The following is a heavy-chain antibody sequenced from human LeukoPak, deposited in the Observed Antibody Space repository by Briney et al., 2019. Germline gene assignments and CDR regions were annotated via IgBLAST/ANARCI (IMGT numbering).Heavy chain of an antibody. CDR1: GGSISSSSYY. CDR2: IYYSGST. J-gene: IGHJ4*02. D-gene: IGHD3-3*01. Sequence: PSETLSLTCTVSGGSISSSSYYWGWIRQPPGKGLEWIGSIYYSGSTYYNPSLKSRVTISVDTSKNQFSLKLSSVTAADTAVYYCARQALYDFWSGYYGRPFDYWGQGTLVTVSS. CDR3: ARQALYDFWSGYYGRPFDY. V-gene: IGHV4-39*01.